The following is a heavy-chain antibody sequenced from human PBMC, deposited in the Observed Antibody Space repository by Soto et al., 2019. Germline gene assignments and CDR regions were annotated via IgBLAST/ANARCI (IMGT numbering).Heavy chain of an antibody. Sequence: ETLSLTGTVSGGSISSYYWSWIRQPPGKGLEWIGYIYYSGSTNYNPSLKSRVTISVDTSKNQFSLKLSSVTAADTAVYYCARALGSWPYYYGMDVWGQGTTVTVSS. V-gene: IGHV4-59*01. D-gene: IGHD6-13*01. CDR2: IYYSGST. CDR1: GGSISSYY. J-gene: IGHJ6*02. CDR3: ARALGSWPYYYGMDV.